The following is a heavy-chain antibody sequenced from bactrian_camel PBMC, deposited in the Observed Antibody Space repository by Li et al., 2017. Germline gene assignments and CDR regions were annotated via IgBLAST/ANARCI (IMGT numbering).Heavy chain of an antibody. Sequence: VQLVESGGGSVQAGGSLRLSCVVSGYSVHSVRTGWFRQAPGKEREGVATIDTDGSTRYADSVKGRFTLSKDNAKNTLYLQMNSLKPEDSAMYYCAAANVPVVAIATMTRVLREMDFPDWGRGTQVTVS. D-gene: IGHD2*01. CDR2: IDTDGST. CDR3: AAANVPVVAIATMTRVLREMDFPD. J-gene: IGHJ4*01. V-gene: IGHV3S53*01. CDR1: GYSVHSVR.